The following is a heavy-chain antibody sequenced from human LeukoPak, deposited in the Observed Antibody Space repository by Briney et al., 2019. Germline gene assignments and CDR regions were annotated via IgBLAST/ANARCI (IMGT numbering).Heavy chain of an antibody. CDR1: GFTFSTYG. CDR2: IWYDGSNK. CDR3: AREESGSLDF. V-gene: IGHV3-33*01. J-gene: IGHJ4*02. Sequence: GGSLRLSCAASGFTFSTYGMHWVRQAPGKGLEWVAIIWYDGSNKYYADSVKGRFTSSRDISKNTLHLQMNSLRADDTAVYYCAREESGSLDFWGQGTLVTVSS. D-gene: IGHD1-26*01.